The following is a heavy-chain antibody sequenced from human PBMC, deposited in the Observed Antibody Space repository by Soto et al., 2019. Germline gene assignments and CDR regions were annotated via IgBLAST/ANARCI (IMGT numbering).Heavy chain of an antibody. V-gene: IGHV1-69*06. CDR3: ARGADFGDYVYYFDY. CDR1: GGTFSSYA. Sequence: QVQLVQSRAEVKKPGSSVKVSCKASGGTFSSYAISWVRQAPGQGLEWMGGIIPSFGTANYAQKFQGRVTITADKSTSTAYMELSSLRSEDTAVYYCARGADFGDYVYYFDYWGQGTLVTVSS. J-gene: IGHJ4*02. D-gene: IGHD4-17*01. CDR2: IIPSFGTA.